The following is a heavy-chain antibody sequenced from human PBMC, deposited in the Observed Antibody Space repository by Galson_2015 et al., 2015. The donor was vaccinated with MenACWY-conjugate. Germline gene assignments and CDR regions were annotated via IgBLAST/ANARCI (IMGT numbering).Heavy chain of an antibody. J-gene: IGHJ4*02. D-gene: IGHD1-26*01. Sequence: SLRLSCAASGFIFNTYWMHWVRQAPGKGLVWVSRINPGGSSTTHADSVQDRFTISRDTAKNTLYLQMNSLRPEDTAVFYCAKSRGASFYFDSWGQGTLVTVSS. CDR3: AKSRGASFYFDS. CDR2: INPGGSST. CDR1: GFIFNTYW. V-gene: IGHV3-74*01.